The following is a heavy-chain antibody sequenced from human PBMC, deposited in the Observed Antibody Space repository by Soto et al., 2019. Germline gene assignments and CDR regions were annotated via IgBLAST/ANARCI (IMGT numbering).Heavy chain of an antibody. J-gene: IGHJ3*02. CDR2: ISAYNGNT. CDR3: ARVATGTTLADNDAFDI. Sequence: ASVTVSCEASGYTFTSYGIIWVRQAPGQGLEWMGWISAYNGNTNYAQKLQGRVTMTTDTSTSTAYMELRSLRSDDTAVYYCARVATGTTLADNDAFDIWGQGTMVTV. CDR1: GYTFTSYG. V-gene: IGHV1-18*01. D-gene: IGHD1-1*01.